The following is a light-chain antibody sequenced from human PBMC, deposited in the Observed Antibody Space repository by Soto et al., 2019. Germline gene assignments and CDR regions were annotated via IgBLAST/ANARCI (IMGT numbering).Light chain of an antibody. CDR2: AAS. Sequence: EVVLTQPPGTLSLSPGERATLSCRASQSVSSNYLAWYQQKPGQAPRHLIYAASTRAAGIPVRFSGSGSATDFPLTISILEPEDFAVYYCQQFGNSLYTFCQGTKLEIK. CDR3: QQFGNSLYT. V-gene: IGKV3-20*01. CDR1: QSVSSNY. J-gene: IGKJ2*01.